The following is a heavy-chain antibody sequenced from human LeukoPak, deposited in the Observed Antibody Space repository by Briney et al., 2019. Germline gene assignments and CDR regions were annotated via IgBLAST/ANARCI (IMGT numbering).Heavy chain of an antibody. D-gene: IGHD4-17*01. CDR1: GFSFSRYS. Sequence: PGGALRLSCAASGFSFSRYSMNWVRPAPGEGGGGVSYIYSSSSTIYYADPVKGRFTISRDNAKNSLYLQMNSLRAEDTAVYYCARMGLYGDYAHEYFQHWGQGTLVTVSS. J-gene: IGHJ1*01. CDR2: IYSSSSTI. CDR3: ARMGLYGDYAHEYFQH. V-gene: IGHV3-48*04.